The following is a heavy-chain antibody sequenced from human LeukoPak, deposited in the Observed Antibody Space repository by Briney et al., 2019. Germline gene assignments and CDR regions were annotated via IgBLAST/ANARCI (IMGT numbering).Heavy chain of an antibody. CDR3: ARYSEVYYYVDV. CDR1: GFTFADYA. D-gene: IGHD2-21*01. Sequence: PGRSLRLSCTTSGFTFADYAMSWFRQAPGKGLEWVGFIRSKSNGGTTHYAASVEGRFTISRDDSNSIAYLQMNSLRAEDTAVYFCARYSEVYYYVDVWGAGTTVTVSS. CDR2: IRSKSNGGTT. J-gene: IGHJ6*03. V-gene: IGHV3-49*03.